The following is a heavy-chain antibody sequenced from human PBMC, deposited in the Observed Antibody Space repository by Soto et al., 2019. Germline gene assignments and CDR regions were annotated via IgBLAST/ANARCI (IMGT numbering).Heavy chain of an antibody. CDR3: ARGYCSGGSCYPLYYYYYMDV. J-gene: IGHJ6*03. CDR2: INAGNGNT. V-gene: IGHV1-3*01. D-gene: IGHD2-15*01. CDR1: GYTFTSYA. Sequence: ASVTVSCKASGYTFTSYAMHWVRQAPGQRLEWMGWINAGNGNTKYSQKFQGRVTITRDTSASTAYMELSSLRSEDTAVYYCARGYCSGGSCYPLYYYYYMDVWGKGTTVTVSS.